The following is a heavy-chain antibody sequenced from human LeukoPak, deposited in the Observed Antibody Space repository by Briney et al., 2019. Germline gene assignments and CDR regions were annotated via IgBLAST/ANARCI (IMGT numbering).Heavy chain of an antibody. CDR1: GGTFSSYA. J-gene: IGHJ4*02. V-gene: IGHV1-69*05. D-gene: IGHD1-26*01. CDR2: IIPIFGTA. Sequence: ASVKVSCKASGGTFSSYAISWVRQAPGQGLEWMGGIIPIFGTANYAQKFQGRVTITTDESTSTAYMELSSLRSEDTAVYYCALLSGSYFIYYFDYWGQGTLVTVSS. CDR3: ALLSGSYFIYYFDY.